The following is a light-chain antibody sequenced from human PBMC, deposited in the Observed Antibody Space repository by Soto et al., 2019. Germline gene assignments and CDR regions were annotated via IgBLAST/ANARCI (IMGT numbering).Light chain of an antibody. Sequence: QSVLTQPASVSGSPGQSITISCTGTSSDVGGYHYVSWYQQYPGKAPKLIIYEVSNRPSGVSNRFSGSRSGNTASLTISGLQAEDEADYHCSSYTSGTTYVFGTGTQLTVL. CDR1: SSDVGGYHY. CDR2: EVS. V-gene: IGLV2-14*01. CDR3: SSYTSGTTYV. J-gene: IGLJ1*01.